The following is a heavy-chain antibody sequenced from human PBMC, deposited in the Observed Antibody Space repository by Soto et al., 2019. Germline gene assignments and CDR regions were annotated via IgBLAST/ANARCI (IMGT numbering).Heavy chain of an antibody. Sequence: PGGSLRLSCAASGLTFSAYAMNWVRQAPGKGLEWVSVIGGSGSSTYYGESVKGRFTISRDRSKNTLYLQMNSLRAEDTAIYYCAKGATVAGTGFFDYWGQGTLVTVSS. J-gene: IGHJ4*02. V-gene: IGHV3-23*01. CDR3: AKGATVAGTGFFDY. D-gene: IGHD6-19*01. CDR1: GLTFSAYA. CDR2: IGGSGSST.